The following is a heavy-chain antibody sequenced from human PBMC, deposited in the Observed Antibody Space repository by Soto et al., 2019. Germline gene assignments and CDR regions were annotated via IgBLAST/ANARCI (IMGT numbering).Heavy chain of an antibody. Sequence: SETLSLTCAVYGGFVSSGSYYCSWIRQPPGKGLEWIGEMSHSGGTHFNPSLKSRVTISVDTSKNQFSLKMSSVTAADTALYYCARVERGTATTVVDAFDIWGPGTMVTVS. CDR1: GGFVSSGSYY. J-gene: IGHJ3*02. D-gene: IGHD1-1*01. CDR2: MSHSGGT. CDR3: ARVERGTATTVVDAFDI. V-gene: IGHV4-61*01.